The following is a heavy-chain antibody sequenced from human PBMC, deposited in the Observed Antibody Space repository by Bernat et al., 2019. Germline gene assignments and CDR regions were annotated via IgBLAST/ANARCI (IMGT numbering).Heavy chain of an antibody. V-gene: IGHV3-33*01. CDR3: ARDRRYYGSGSYYPPYDAFDI. CDR2: IWYDGSNK. J-gene: IGHJ3*02. D-gene: IGHD3-10*01. Sequence: QVQLVESGGGVVQPGRSLRLSCAASGFTFSSYGMHWVRQAPGKGLEWVAVIWYDGSNKYYADSVKGRFTISRDNSKNTLYLQMNSLRAEDTAVYYCARDRRYYGSGSYYPPYDAFDIWGQGNMVTVSS. CDR1: GFTFSSYG.